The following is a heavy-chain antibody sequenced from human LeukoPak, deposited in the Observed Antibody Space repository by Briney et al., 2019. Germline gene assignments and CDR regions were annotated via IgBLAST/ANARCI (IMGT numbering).Heavy chain of an antibody. J-gene: IGHJ4*02. CDR3: ASSWYSSGWYYFDY. V-gene: IGHV4-59*01. Sequence: SETLSLTCTVSGGSISSYYWSWIRQPPGKGLEWIGYIYYSGSTNYNPSLKSRVTISVDTSKNQFSLKLTSVTAADTAVYYCASSWYSSGWYYFDYWGQGTLVTVSS. CDR1: GGSISSYY. CDR2: IYYSGST. D-gene: IGHD6-19*01.